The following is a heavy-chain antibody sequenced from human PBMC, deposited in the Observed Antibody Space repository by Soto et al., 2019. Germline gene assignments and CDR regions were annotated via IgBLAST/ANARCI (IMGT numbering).Heavy chain of an antibody. Sequence: EVQLLEYGGGLVQPGGSLRLSCAASGFTFSTYAMSWVRQAPGKGPERVSVMTGSGSSSYYADSVKGRFTISRDNSKKTLYLQMNSLRAEDTAVYYCARDRIAARGGWFDPWGQGTLVTVSS. CDR2: MTGSGSSS. D-gene: IGHD6-6*01. CDR3: ARDRIAARGGWFDP. CDR1: GFTFSTYA. J-gene: IGHJ5*02. V-gene: IGHV3-23*01.